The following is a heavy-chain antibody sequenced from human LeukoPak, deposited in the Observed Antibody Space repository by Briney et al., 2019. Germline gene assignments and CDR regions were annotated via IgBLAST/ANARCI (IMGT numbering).Heavy chain of an antibody. CDR3: ARDTRLQFYGMDV. D-gene: IGHD4-11*01. CDR2: ISGNGGSS. J-gene: IGHJ6*02. Sequence: GGSLRLSCAASGFTFSTYAMSWVRQAPGKGLEWVSVISGNGGSSYYTDSVKGRFTISRDNSKNTLFLQMNSLRAEDTAVYYCARDTRLQFYGMDVWGQGTTVTVSS. CDR1: GFTFSTYA. V-gene: IGHV3-23*01.